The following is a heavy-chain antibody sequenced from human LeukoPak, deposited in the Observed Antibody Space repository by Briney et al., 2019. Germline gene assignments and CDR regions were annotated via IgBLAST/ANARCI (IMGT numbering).Heavy chain of an antibody. Sequence: ASVKVSCKASGYTFTSYDINWVRQATGQGLEWMGWMNPNSGNTGYAQKFQGRVTMTRNTSISTAYMELSSLRSEDTAVYYCARGWFGELLRWDWGQGTLVTVSS. CDR3: ARGWFGELLRWD. D-gene: IGHD3-10*01. CDR2: MNPNSGNT. CDR1: GYTFTSYD. V-gene: IGHV1-8*01. J-gene: IGHJ4*02.